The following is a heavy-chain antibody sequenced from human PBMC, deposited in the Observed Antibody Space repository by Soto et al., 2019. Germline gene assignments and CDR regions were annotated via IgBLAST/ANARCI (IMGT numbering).Heavy chain of an antibody. CDR2: IIPIFGTA. Sequence: SVKVSCKASGYTFTSYAISWVRQAPGQGLEWMGGIIPIFGTANYAQKFQGRVTITADESTSTAYMELSSLRSEDTAVYYCARDRSYGDYPLEYYFDYWGQGTLVTVSS. D-gene: IGHD4-17*01. J-gene: IGHJ4*02. CDR1: GYTFTSYA. V-gene: IGHV1-69*13. CDR3: ARDRSYGDYPLEYYFDY.